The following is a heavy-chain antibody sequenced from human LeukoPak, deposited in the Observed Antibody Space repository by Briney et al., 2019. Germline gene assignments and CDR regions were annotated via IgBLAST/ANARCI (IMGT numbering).Heavy chain of an antibody. CDR1: GGSISSYY. V-gene: IGHV4-59*01. Sequence: SETLSLTCTVSGGSISSYYWSWIRQPPGKGLEWIGYIYYSGSTNYSPSLKSRVTISVDTSMNQFSLKLSSVTAADTAVYCCARAMLVTGWVDYWGQGTLVTVSS. D-gene: IGHD3-22*01. CDR2: IYYSGST. J-gene: IGHJ4*02. CDR3: ARAMLVTGWVDY.